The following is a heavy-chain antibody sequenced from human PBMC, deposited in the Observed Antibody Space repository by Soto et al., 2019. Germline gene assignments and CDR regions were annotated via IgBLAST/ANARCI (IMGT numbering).Heavy chain of an antibody. CDR2: ISSSGSTI. Sequence: QVQLVESGGGLVKPGGSLRLSCAASGFTFSDYYMSWIRQAPGQGLEWVSYISSSGSTIYYADSVKGRFTISRDNAKNSLYLQMNRLRAEDTAVYYCARVFLWFGEVLDAFDIWGQGTMVTVSS. CDR1: GFTFSDYY. V-gene: IGHV3-11*01. J-gene: IGHJ3*02. D-gene: IGHD3-10*01. CDR3: ARVFLWFGEVLDAFDI.